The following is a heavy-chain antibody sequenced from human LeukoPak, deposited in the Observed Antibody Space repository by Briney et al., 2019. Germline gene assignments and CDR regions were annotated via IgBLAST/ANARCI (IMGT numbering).Heavy chain of an antibody. D-gene: IGHD5/OR15-5a*01. CDR2: IYYSGST. Sequence: SETLSLTCTVSGGSISSSSYYWGWIRQPPGKGLEWIGSIYYSGSTYYNPSLKSRVTISVDTSKNQFSLKLSSVTAADTAVYYCARGRLWVESRWFDPWGQGTLVTVSS. V-gene: IGHV4-39*07. CDR3: ARGRLWVESRWFDP. CDR1: GGSISSSSYY. J-gene: IGHJ5*02.